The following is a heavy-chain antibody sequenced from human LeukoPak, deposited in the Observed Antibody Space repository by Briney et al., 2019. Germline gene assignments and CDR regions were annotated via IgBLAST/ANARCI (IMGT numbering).Heavy chain of an antibody. V-gene: IGHV3-74*01. J-gene: IGHJ4*02. CDR1: GCTLSTYW. D-gene: IGHD2-2*01. Sequence: GGSLTLPCAASGCTLSTYWMHWVRHAPAKGLVWVSRINSYGSNTRNADSVQDRFTISRDNAKNTLYLQMNILRAVDTVVYLCARERRLYCSSNSCYEDFDYWGQGTLVTVS. CDR2: INSYGSNT. CDR3: ARERRLYCSSNSCYEDFDY.